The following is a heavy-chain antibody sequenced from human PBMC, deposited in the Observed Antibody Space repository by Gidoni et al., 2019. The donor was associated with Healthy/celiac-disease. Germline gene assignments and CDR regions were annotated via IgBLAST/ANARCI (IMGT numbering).Heavy chain of an antibody. CDR3: ARDQGAARPRGVSFWFDP. Sequence: QVQLVESGGGVVQPGRSLRLSCAASGFPFSSYAMHWVRQAPGKGLEWAAVIWYDGSNKYYADSVKGRFTISRDNSKNTLYLQMNSLRAEDTAVYYCARDQGAARPRGVSFWFDPWGQGTLVTVSS. CDR2: IWYDGSNK. CDR1: GFPFSSYA. J-gene: IGHJ5*02. D-gene: IGHD6-6*01. V-gene: IGHV3-33*01.